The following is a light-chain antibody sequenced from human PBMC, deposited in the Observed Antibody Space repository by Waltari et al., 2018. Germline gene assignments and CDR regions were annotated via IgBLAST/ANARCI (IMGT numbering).Light chain of an antibody. CDR1: SSDVGGYNY. CDR2: DVS. J-gene: IGLJ3*02. Sequence: QSALTQPRSVSGSPGQSVTISCTGTSSDVGGYNYVSWYQQHPGKAPKVMIYDVSQRPSGVPERFSGSKSANTASLTISGLQAEDEADYYCCSYAGRYTWVFGGGTKLTVL. CDR3: CSYAGRYTWV. V-gene: IGLV2-11*01.